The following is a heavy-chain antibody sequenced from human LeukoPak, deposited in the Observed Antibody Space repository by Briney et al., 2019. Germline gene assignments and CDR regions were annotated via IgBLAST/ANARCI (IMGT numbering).Heavy chain of an antibody. V-gene: IGHV4-59*01. J-gene: IGHJ3*02. D-gene: IGHD3-16*02. CDR3: ATSYKYDYVWGSYQPNDAFDI. CDR2: IYYSGST. CDR1: GGSISSYY. Sequence: SETLSLTCTVSGGSISSYYWSWLRQPPGKGLEWIGYIYYSGSTNYNPSLKSRVTISVDTSKNQFSLKLSSVTAADTAVYYCATSYKYDYVWGSYQPNDAFDIWGQGTMVTVSS.